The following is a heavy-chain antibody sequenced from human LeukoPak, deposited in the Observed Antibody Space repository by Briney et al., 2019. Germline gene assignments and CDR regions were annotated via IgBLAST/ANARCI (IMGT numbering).Heavy chain of an antibody. D-gene: IGHD2-2*01. V-gene: IGHV4-59*01. J-gene: IGHJ6*03. CDR1: GGSICSFY. CDR3: ARRWRSTSWPEFYYYYMDV. Sequence: NPSETLSFTCTVSGGSICSFYWSWIRQPPGQGLEGCGNIYSSESTNYNPSLRSRVTISVDTSKNQFSLKLSSVTAADTAVYYCARRWRSTSWPEFYYYYMDVWGKGTTVTVSS. CDR2: IYSSEST.